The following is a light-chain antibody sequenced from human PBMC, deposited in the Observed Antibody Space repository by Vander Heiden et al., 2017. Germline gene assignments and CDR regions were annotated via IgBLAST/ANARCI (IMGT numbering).Light chain of an antibody. J-gene: IGLJ2*01. CDR1: SSDVGSYNL. CDR3: CSYAGSSTLV. CDR2: EVS. V-gene: IGLV2-23*02. Sequence: GQSITISCTGTSSDVGSYNLVSWYQQHPGKAPKLMIYEVSKRPSGVSNRFSGSKSGNTASLTISGLQAEDEADYYCCSYAGSSTLVFGGGTKLTAL.